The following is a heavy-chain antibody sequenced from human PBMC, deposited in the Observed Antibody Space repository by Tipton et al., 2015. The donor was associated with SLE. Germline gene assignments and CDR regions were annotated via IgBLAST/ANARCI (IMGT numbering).Heavy chain of an antibody. CDR1: GGSISNNDHL. CDR3: ARGGRLLWFGGKFFDY. Sequence: TLSLTCTVSGGSISNNDHLWGWIRQPPGKGLEWIGEINHSGSTNYNPSLKSRVTISVDTSKNQFSLKLSSVTAADTAVYYCARGGRLLWFGGKFFDYWGQGTLVTVSS. D-gene: IGHD3-10*01. J-gene: IGHJ4*02. V-gene: IGHV4-39*07. CDR2: INHSGST.